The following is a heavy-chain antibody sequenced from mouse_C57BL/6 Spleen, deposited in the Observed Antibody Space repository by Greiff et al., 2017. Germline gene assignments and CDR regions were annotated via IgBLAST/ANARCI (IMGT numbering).Heavy chain of an antibody. CDR2: IYPGDGDT. V-gene: IGHV1-80*01. CDR3: ARRSPPYYFDY. Sequence: QVQLQQSGAELVKPGASVKISCKASGYAFSSYWMNWVKQRPGKGLEWIGQIYPGDGDTNYNGKFKGKATLTADKSSSPAYMQLSSLTSEDSAVYFCARRSPPYYFDYWGQGTTLTVSS. CDR1: GYAFSSYW. J-gene: IGHJ2*01.